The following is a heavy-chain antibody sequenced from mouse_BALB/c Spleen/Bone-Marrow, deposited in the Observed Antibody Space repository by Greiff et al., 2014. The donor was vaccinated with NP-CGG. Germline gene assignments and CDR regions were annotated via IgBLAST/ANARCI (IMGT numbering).Heavy chain of an antibody. V-gene: IGHV1-4*02. Sequence: QVQLQQSAAELARPGASVKMSCKASGYTFTSYTMHWVKQRPGQGLEWIGYINPSSGYTEYIQKFKDKTTLTADKSSSSAYMQLSSLTSEDSAVYYCARSYGYYLYFDYWGQGTALTVSS. D-gene: IGHD2-3*01. J-gene: IGHJ2*01. CDR1: GYTFTSYT. CDR2: INPSSGYT. CDR3: ARSYGYYLYFDY.